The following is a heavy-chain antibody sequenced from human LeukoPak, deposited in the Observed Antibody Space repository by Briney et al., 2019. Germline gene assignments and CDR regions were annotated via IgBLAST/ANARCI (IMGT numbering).Heavy chain of an antibody. CDR2: IDWDDDK. D-gene: IGHD1-26*01. V-gene: IGHV2-70*16. CDR1: GGSISSGSYY. CDR3: ARMGRGSYCFDY. Sequence: TLSLTCTVSGGSISSGSYYWSWIRQPPGKALEWLARIDWDDDKFYSTSLKTRLTISKDTSKNQVVLTMTNMDPVDTATYYCARMGRGSYCFDYWGQGTLVTVSS. J-gene: IGHJ4*02.